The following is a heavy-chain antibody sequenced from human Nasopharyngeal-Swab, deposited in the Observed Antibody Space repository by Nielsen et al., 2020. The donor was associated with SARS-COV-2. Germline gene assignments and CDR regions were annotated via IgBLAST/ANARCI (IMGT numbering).Heavy chain of an antibody. CDR1: GFTFSSYG. V-gene: IGHV3-30*18. CDR2: ISYDGSNK. D-gene: IGHD3-10*01. CDR3: AKEGGGSGIDY. Sequence: GGSLRLSWAATGFTFSSYGMHWVRQAPGKGLEWVAVISYDGSNKYYADSVKGRFTISRDNSKNTLYLQMNSLRAEDTAVYYCAKEGGGSGIDYWGQGTLVTVSS. J-gene: IGHJ4*02.